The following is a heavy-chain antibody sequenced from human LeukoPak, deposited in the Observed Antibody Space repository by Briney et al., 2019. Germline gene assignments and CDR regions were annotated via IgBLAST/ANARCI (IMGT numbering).Heavy chain of an antibody. CDR2: IYYSGST. CDR1: GGSISSYY. D-gene: IGHD6-19*01. Sequence: PSETLSLTCTVSGGSISSYYWSWIRQPPGKGLEWIGYIYYSGSTNYNPSLKSRVTISVDTSKNQFSLKLSSVAAADTAVYYCARHVVAGYLDYWGQGTLVTVSS. J-gene: IGHJ4*02. CDR3: ARHVVAGYLDY. V-gene: IGHV4-59*08.